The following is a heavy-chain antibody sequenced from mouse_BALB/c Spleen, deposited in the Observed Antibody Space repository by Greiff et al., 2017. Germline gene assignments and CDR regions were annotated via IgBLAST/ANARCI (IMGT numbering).Heavy chain of an antibody. CDR2: IWSGGST. J-gene: IGHJ1*01. V-gene: IGHV2-2*02. Sequence: QVQLKESGPGLVQPSQSLSITCTVSGFSLTSYGVHWVRQSPGKGLEWLGVIWSGGSTDYNEAFISRLSISKDNSKCQVFFKMNSLQANDTAIYYCARRDYDDVWYFDVWGAGTTVTVSS. CDR3: ARRDYDDVWYFDV. D-gene: IGHD1-1*01. CDR1: GFSLTSYG.